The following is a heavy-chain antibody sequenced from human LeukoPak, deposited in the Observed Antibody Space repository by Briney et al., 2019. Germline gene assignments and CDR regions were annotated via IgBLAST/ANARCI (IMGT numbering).Heavy chain of an antibody. Sequence: SVKVSCKASGGTFSSYAISWVRQAPGQGLEWMGGIIPIFGTANYAQKFQGRVTITTDESTSTAHMELSSLRSEDTAVYYCASGGYCSGGSCYVGSSPAGELFDYWGQGTLVTVSS. CDR2: IIPIFGTA. D-gene: IGHD2-15*01. V-gene: IGHV1-69*05. CDR3: ASGGYCSGGSCYVGSSPAGELFDY. CDR1: GGTFSSYA. J-gene: IGHJ4*02.